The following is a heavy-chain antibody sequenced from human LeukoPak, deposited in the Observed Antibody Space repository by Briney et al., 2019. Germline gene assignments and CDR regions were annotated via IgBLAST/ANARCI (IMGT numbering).Heavy chain of an antibody. Sequence: PGGSLRLSCAASEFSFSDSWMTWVRQAPGKGLEWVANIKQDGSEQYYVDSVKGRFTISRDNAKNSLYLQMNSLRAEDTAVYYCARLDYLYSSSWLRYYFDYWGQGTLVTVSS. CDR3: ARLDYLYSSSWLRYYFDY. J-gene: IGHJ4*01. CDR2: IKQDGSEQ. CDR1: EFSFSDSW. V-gene: IGHV3-7*01. D-gene: IGHD6-13*01.